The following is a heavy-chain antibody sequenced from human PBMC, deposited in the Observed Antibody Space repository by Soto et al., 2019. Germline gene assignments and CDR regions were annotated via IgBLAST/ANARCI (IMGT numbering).Heavy chain of an antibody. CDR1: GFTFSDYY. CDR2: ISSSDSII. Sequence: GGSPRLSCAASGFTFSDYYMSWIRQAPGKGLEWVSYISSSDSIIYYADSVKGRFTISRDNAKNSLYLQMNSLRAEDTAVYYCARDLGYYDSSGYFDYWGQGTLVTVSS. J-gene: IGHJ4*02. CDR3: ARDLGYYDSSGYFDY. D-gene: IGHD3-22*01. V-gene: IGHV3-11*01.